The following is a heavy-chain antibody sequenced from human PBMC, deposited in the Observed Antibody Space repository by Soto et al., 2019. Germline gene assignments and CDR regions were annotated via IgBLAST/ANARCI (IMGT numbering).Heavy chain of an antibody. CDR2: VYNTGGT. Sequence: QVQLQQSGPGLVKPSETLSLTCTVSSGPTSSHNWGWIRQPPGRGLEWIGYVYNTGGTSYNPTLRSRVTISADTSTKNISLTLSSVTAADTAVYYCVRQGIGPLHGLVDVWGRGTTVSVSS. CDR3: VRQGIGPLHGLVDV. CDR1: SGPTSSHN. V-gene: IGHV4-59*08. J-gene: IGHJ6*02. D-gene: IGHD3-10*01.